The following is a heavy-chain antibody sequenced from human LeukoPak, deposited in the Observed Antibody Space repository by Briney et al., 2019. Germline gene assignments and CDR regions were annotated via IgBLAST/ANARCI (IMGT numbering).Heavy chain of an antibody. CDR3: ARDEGDYGDLDDAFDI. J-gene: IGHJ3*02. CDR1: GYTFTSYY. D-gene: IGHD4-17*01. Sequence: APVKVSCKASGYTFTSYYMHWVRQAPGQGLEWMGIINPSGGSTSYAQKFQGRVTMTRDTSTSTVYMELSSLRSEDTAVYYCARDEGDYGDLDDAFDIWGQGTMVTVSS. CDR2: INPSGGST. V-gene: IGHV1-46*01.